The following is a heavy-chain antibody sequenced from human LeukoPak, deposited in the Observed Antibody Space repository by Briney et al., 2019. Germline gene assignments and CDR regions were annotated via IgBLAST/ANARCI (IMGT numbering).Heavy chain of an antibody. J-gene: IGHJ6*03. CDR1: GGTFSSYA. Sequence: ASVKVSCKASGGTFSSYAISWVRQAPGQGLEWMGGIIPIFGTANYAQKFKGRVTITTDESTSTAYMELSSLRSEDTAVYYCARVAIAAAGTMDVWGKGTTVTVSS. CDR3: ARVAIAAAGTMDV. V-gene: IGHV1-69*05. CDR2: IIPIFGTA. D-gene: IGHD6-13*01.